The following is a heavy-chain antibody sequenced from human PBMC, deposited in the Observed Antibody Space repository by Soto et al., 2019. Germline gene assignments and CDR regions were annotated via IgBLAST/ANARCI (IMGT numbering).Heavy chain of an antibody. CDR2: ISYDGSNK. J-gene: IGHJ3*02. CDR3: ARDQNDVFDI. CDR1: GFTFSGYA. Sequence: QVQLVESGGGVVQPGRSLRLSCAASGFTFSGYAMHWVRQAPGKGLEWVAVISYDGSNKYYADSVKGRFTVSRDNSKNTLSLQMNSLSAEDTAVYYCARDQNDVFDIWGQGTMVTVSS. V-gene: IGHV3-30-3*01.